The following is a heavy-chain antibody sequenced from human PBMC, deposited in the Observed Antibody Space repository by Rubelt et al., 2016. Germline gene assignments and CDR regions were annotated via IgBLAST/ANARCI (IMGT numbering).Heavy chain of an antibody. CDR2: ISSSGSTI. J-gene: IGHJ4*02. CDR3: VRGGARYFDF. V-gene: IGHV3-48*04. CDR1: GFTFSSYW. D-gene: IGHD1-26*01. Sequence: EVQLLESGGGLVQPGGSLRLSCAASGFTFSSYWMSWVRQAPGKGLEWVSYISSSGSTIYYADSVKGRFTISRDNAKNSLYLQMNSLRVEDTAVYYCVRGGARYFDFWGQGTLVTVSS.